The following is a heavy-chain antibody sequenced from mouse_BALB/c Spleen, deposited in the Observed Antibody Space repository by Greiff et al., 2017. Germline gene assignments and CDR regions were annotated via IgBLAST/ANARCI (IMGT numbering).Heavy chain of an antibody. D-gene: IGHD1-1*01. CDR2: ISSGGGST. Sequence: EVKLVESGGGLVQPGGSLKLSCAASGFTFSSYDMSWVRQTPEKRLEWVAYISSGGGSTYYPDTVKGRFTISRDNAKNTLYLQMSSLKSEDTAMYYCARRGYYGSSHQAWFAYWGQGTLVTVSA. CDR3: ARRGYYGSSHQAWFAY. J-gene: IGHJ3*01. CDR1: GFTFSSYD. V-gene: IGHV5-12-1*01.